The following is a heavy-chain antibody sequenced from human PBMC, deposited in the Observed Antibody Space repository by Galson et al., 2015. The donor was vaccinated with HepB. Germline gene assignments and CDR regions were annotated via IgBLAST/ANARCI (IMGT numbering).Heavy chain of an antibody. Sequence: SETLSLTCTVSGGSISSSSYYWGWIRQPPGKGLEWIGSIYYSGSTYYNPSLKSRVTISVDTSKNQFSLKLSSVTAADTAVYYCARLVRQQLVPFFDYWGQGTLVTVSS. CDR1: GGSISSSSYY. J-gene: IGHJ4*02. V-gene: IGHV4-39*01. CDR2: IYYSGST. D-gene: IGHD6-13*01. CDR3: ARLVRQQLVPFFDY.